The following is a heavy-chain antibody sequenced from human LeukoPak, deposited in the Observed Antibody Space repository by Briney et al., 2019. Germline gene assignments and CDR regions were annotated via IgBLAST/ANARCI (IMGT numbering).Heavy chain of an antibody. D-gene: IGHD3-16*01. CDR2: IYYSGST. V-gene: IGHV4-59*08. J-gene: IGHJ4*02. Sequence: PSETLSLTCTVSGGSISSYYWSWIRQPPGKGLEWIGYIYYSGSTNYNPSLKSRVTIPVDTSKNQFSLKLSSVTAADTAVYYCARVWYGKTDYWGQGTLVTVSS. CDR1: GGSISSYY. CDR3: ARVWYGKTDY.